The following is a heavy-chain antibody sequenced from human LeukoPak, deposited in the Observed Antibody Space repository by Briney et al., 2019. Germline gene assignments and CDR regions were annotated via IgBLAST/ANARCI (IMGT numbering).Heavy chain of an antibody. CDR2: IYYSGST. D-gene: IGHD5-18*01. Sequence: PSETLSLTCTVSGGSISSYYWSWIRQPPGKGLEWIGYIYYSGSTDHNPSLKSRVTISVDTSKNQFSLKLSSVTAADTAVYYCARHRIQLWLTFDYWGQGTLVTVSS. V-gene: IGHV4-59*01. CDR1: GGSISSYY. CDR3: ARHRIQLWLTFDY. J-gene: IGHJ4*02.